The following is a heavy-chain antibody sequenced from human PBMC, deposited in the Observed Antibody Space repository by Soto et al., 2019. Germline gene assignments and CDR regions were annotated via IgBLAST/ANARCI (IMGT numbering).Heavy chain of an antibody. V-gene: IGHV3-11*01. CDR1: GFTFSDNY. Sequence: NPGGSLRLSCAASGFTFSDNYMSWIRQAPGKGLEGVSKISSRGSIIYYADSVKGRFTISRDNAKNSLYLEMNSLRVEDTAVYYCARDFYSSGWYDYYGMDVWGQGTTVTVS. CDR3: ARDFYSSGWYDYYGMDV. CDR2: ISSRGSII. J-gene: IGHJ6*02. D-gene: IGHD6-19*01.